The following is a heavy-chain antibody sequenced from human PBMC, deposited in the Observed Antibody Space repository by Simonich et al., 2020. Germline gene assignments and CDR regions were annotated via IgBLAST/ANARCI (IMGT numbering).Heavy chain of an antibody. CDR3: ARHLQLGPFDY. V-gene: IGHV4-34*01. D-gene: IGHD1-1*01. CDR1: GGSFSVYY. J-gene: IGHJ4*02. CDR2: INHSGST. Sequence: QVQLQQWGAGLLKPSETLSLTCAVYGGSFSVYYWSWIRKPPGKGLEWIGEINHSGSTNYNPSLKSRVTISVDTSKNQFSLKLSSVTAADTAVYYCARHLQLGPFDYWGQGTLVTVSS.